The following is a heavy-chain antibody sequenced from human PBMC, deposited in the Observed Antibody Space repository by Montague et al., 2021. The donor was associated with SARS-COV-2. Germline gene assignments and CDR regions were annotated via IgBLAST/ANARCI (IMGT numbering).Heavy chain of an antibody. CDR2: ISYSGAT. D-gene: IGHD3-3*01. Sequence: SETLSLTCTVSGGSISGRFWSWIRQTPGKGLEWIGYISYSGATSSNPSLKSRVTLLVDTAVNQFSLKMRSVTAADTAIYYCARQQRLSGSGVVRLMELDIWGHGALVTVSS. CDR3: ARQQRLSGSGVVRLMELDI. J-gene: IGHJ4*01. V-gene: IGHV4-59*08. CDR1: GGSISGRF.